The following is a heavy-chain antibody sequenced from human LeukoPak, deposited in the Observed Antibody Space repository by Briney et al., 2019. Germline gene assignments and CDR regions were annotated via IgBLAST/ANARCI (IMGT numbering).Heavy chain of an antibody. D-gene: IGHD3-22*01. CDR2: IIGDGNIT. CDR1: GFTFDDYA. CDR3: ATNFGAYYYDTSGYYDF. J-gene: IGHJ4*02. Sequence: GGSLRLSCAASGFTFDDYAMHCVGHAPGEGVEGFSLIIGDGNITNNAGTVNSPFTISRDNNKNSLYLKTNSLRTEDTASDYSATNFGAYYYDTSGYYDFWGQGTLVTVSS. V-gene: IGHV3-43*02.